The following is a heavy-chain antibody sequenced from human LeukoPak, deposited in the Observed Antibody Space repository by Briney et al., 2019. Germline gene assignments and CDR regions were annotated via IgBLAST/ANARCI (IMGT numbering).Heavy chain of an antibody. Sequence: ASVRVPCKASGYTFITDYIHWVRQAPGQGLEWMGVNRPTGDTTTYAQDLQGRVTMTRDTSTSTVYMELSSLTFEDTAMYYCARDNSRWSFDSWGQGTLVTVSS. V-gene: IGHV1-46*04. CDR1: GYTFITDY. CDR3: ARDNSRWSFDS. D-gene: IGHD2-15*01. CDR2: NRPTGDTT. J-gene: IGHJ4*02.